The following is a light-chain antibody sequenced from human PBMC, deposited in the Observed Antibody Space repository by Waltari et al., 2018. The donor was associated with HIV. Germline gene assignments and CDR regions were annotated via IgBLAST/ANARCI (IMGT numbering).Light chain of an antibody. Sequence: QSVLTQPPSASGAPAQRVPISFSGSPPNFGGSTVHWYQQFSQAAPKLLIYADAQRPSGVPDRFSGSKSGTSASLVISGLQSEDEADYYCSTWDERLNGVVFGGGTRLTVV. CDR1: PPNFGGST. CDR2: ADA. V-gene: IGLV1-44*01. J-gene: IGLJ2*01. CDR3: STWDERLNGVV.